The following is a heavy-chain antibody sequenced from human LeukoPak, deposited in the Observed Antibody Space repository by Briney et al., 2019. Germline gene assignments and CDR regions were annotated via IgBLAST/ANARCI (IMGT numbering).Heavy chain of an antibody. CDR3: ARAITMVKPYYFDH. CDR2: INHSGST. V-gene: IGHV4-34*01. J-gene: IGHJ4*02. Sequence: SETLSLTCAVYGGSFSGYYWSWIRQPPGEGLEWIGEINHSGSTNYNPSLKSRVTISVDTSKNQFSLKLSSVTAADTAVYYCARAITMVKPYYFDHWGQGTLVTVSS. D-gene: IGHD3-10*01. CDR1: GGSFSGYY.